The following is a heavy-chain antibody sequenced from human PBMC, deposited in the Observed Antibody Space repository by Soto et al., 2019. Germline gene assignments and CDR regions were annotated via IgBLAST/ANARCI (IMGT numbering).Heavy chain of an antibody. CDR1: GDSFSSSNW. J-gene: IGHJ4*02. CDR2: ILHTGHT. V-gene: IGHV4-4*02. D-gene: IGHD3-22*01. CDR3: ARSPRRVDGKWFFDY. Sequence: GTLSLTCGVSGDSFSSSNWWTWIRQPPGKGLEWIGDILHTGHTDYSPSLRSRITISIDTSKKEFSLHLTSVTATDTAVYYCARSPRRVDGKWFFDYWGPGALVTVSS.